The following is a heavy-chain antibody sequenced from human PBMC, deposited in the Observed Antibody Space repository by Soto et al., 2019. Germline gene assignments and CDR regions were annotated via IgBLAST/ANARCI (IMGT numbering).Heavy chain of an antibody. CDR1: GGSFSGYY. CDR2: INHSGST. V-gene: IGHV4-34*01. J-gene: IGHJ6*03. CDR3: ARAIFGGDYYYYYYMDV. Sequence: SETLSLTCAVYGGSFSGYYWSLIRQPPGKGLEWIGEINHSGSTNYNPSLKSRVTISVDTSKNQFSLKLSSVTAADTAVYYCARAIFGGDYYYYYYMDVWGKGTTVTVSS. D-gene: IGHD3-3*01.